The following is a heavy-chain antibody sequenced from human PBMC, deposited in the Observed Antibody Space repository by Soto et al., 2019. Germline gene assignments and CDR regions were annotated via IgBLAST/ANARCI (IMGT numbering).Heavy chain of an antibody. CDR2: IYYSGST. J-gene: IGHJ4*01. Sequence: QVQLQESGPGLVKPSETLSLTCTVSGGSINNYYWSWIRQSPGKGLEWIGYIYYSGSTNYNPSLQSRATISVDTSKNQCALRLNSVTAADTAVYYCARDRGHFEYWGQGTLVTVSS. V-gene: IGHV4-59*01. CDR1: GGSINNYY. CDR3: ARDRGHFEY.